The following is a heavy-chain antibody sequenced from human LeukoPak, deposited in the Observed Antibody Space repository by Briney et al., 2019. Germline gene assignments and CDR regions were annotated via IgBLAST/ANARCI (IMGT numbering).Heavy chain of an antibody. Sequence: GGSLRLSCAASGFTFSSYEMNWVRQAPGKGLEWVSYIRSSGSTIYYADSVKGRFTIPRDNGKNALYLQMNSLRAEDTAVYYCAREIGSSKTYLSSFDPWGEGTLVTVSS. J-gene: IGHJ5*02. V-gene: IGHV3-48*03. CDR2: IRSSGSTI. CDR3: AREIGSSKTYLSSFDP. D-gene: IGHD6-13*01. CDR1: GFTFSSYE.